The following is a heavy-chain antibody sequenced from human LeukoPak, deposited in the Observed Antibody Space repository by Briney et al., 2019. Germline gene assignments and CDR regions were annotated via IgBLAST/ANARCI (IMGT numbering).Heavy chain of an antibody. J-gene: IGHJ4*02. CDR2: ISYDGGNK. CDR3: AKDIGEGGQWAFNY. V-gene: IGHV3-30*18. Sequence: GRSLRLSCAASGFTFRSYGMHWVRQAPGKGLEWVAVISYDGGNKYYADYVKGRFTISRDNSKNTLYLQMNSLRTEDTAVYYCAKDIGEGGQWAFNYWGQGTLVTVSS. D-gene: IGHD3-10*01. CDR1: GFTFRSYG.